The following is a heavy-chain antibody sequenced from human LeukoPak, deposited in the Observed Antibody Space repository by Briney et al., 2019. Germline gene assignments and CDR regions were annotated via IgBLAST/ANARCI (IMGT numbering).Heavy chain of an antibody. Sequence: GGSLRLSCAASGFTFSSYVMHWVRQAPGKGLEWVSYISSSGSTIYYADSVKGRFTISRDNAKNSLYLQMNSLRAEDTAVYYCAREGSTNWFDPWGQGTLVTVSS. V-gene: IGHV3-48*04. CDR3: AREGSTNWFDP. J-gene: IGHJ5*02. CDR2: ISSSGSTI. CDR1: GFTFSSYV. D-gene: IGHD2/OR15-2a*01.